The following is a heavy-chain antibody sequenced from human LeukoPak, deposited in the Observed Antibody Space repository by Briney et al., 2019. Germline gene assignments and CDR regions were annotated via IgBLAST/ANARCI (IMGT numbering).Heavy chain of an antibody. CDR3: ARDYVWLWECIGAVDI. D-gene: IGHD3-10*01. CDR2: ISSSGSTI. CDR1: GFTFSSYE. Sequence: PGGSLRLSCAASGFTFSSYEMNWVRQAPGKGLEWGSYISSSGSTIYYADSVKGRFTISRDNAKNSLYLQMNSLRAEDTAVYYCARDYVWLWECIGAVDIWVQGTMVTVSS. V-gene: IGHV3-48*03. J-gene: IGHJ3*02.